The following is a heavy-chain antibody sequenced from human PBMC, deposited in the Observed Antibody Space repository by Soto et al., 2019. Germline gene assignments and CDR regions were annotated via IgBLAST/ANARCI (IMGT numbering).Heavy chain of an antibody. D-gene: IGHD5-18*01. V-gene: IGHV3-11*06. CDR1: VFTFSDYY. CDR2: ISSSSSYT. J-gene: IGHJ6*02. CDR3: AREGIRVENYYYGMDV. Sequence: PGGSLRLSCAASVFTFSDYYMSWIRQAPAKGLEWVSYISSSSSYTNYADSVKGRFTISRDNAKNSLYLQMNSLRAEDTAVYYCAREGIRVENYYYGMDVWGQGTTVTVSS.